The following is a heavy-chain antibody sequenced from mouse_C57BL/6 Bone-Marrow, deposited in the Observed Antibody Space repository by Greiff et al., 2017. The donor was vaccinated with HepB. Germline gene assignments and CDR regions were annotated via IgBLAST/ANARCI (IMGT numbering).Heavy chain of an antibody. J-gene: IGHJ3*01. CDR3: TTYDYDGAY. V-gene: IGHV14-4*01. CDR2: IDPENGDT. D-gene: IGHD2-4*01. Sequence: EVQLQQSGAELVRPGASVKLSCTASGFNIKDDYMHWVKQRPEQGLEWIGWIDPENGDTEYASKFQGKATITADTSSNTAYLQLSSLTSEDTAVYYCTTYDYDGAYLGQGTLVTVSA. CDR1: GFNIKDDY.